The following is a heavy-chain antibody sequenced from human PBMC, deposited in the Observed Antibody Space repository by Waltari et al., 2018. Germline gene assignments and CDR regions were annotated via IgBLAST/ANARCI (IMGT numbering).Heavy chain of an antibody. CDR1: GGSISSYY. D-gene: IGHD3-10*01. CDR2: IYYSGST. CDR3: ARHPLWFGEFGYYYMDV. Sequence: QVQLQESGPGLVKPSETLSLTCTVSGGSISSYYWSWIRQHPGKGLEWIGYIYYSGSTNYNPSLKSRVTISVDTSKNQFSLKLSSVTAADTAVYYCARHPLWFGEFGYYYMDVWGKGTTVTISS. V-gene: IGHV4-59*08. J-gene: IGHJ6*03.